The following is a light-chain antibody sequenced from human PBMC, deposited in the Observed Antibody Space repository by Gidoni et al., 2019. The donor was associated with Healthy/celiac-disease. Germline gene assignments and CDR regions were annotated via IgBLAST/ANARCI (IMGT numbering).Light chain of an antibody. J-gene: IGKJ4*01. CDR1: QSISSW. Sequence: DIKMTESPSTLSASVGDRVTINCRASQSISSWLAWYQQKPGKAPKLLIYKASSLESGVPSRFSGSGSGTEFTLTISILQPDDFATYYCQQYNSYPLTFGGGTKVDIK. CDR2: KAS. V-gene: IGKV1-5*03. CDR3: QQYNSYPLT.